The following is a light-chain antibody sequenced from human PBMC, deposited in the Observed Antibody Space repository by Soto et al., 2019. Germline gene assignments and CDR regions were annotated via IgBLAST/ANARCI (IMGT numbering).Light chain of an antibody. CDR1: QTINNW. J-gene: IGKJ1*01. Sequence: DLQMTQSPSTLSASIGDRVTITCRASQTINNWLAWYQQKPGKAPNLLIDHASNLEAGVPSRFSGSAFGTEFTLTISSLQPDDFATYYCQHYSSYPWTFGQGTKVEIK. CDR2: HAS. V-gene: IGKV1-5*01. CDR3: QHYSSYPWT.